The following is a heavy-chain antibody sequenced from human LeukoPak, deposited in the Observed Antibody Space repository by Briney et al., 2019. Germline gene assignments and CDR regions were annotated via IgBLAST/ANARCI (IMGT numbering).Heavy chain of an antibody. CDR3: ARRGPETVATIDY. CDR2: IKKDGSEK. CDR1: GFTFSSHR. V-gene: IGHV3-7*01. J-gene: IGHJ4*02. D-gene: IGHD5-12*01. Sequence: GGSLRLSCAASGFTFSSHRMSWVRQAPGEGLEWVANIKKDGSEKYYVDSVKGRFTISRDNAKTSLYLQMNSLRPGDTGVYYCARRGPETVATIDYWGQGTPVTVSS.